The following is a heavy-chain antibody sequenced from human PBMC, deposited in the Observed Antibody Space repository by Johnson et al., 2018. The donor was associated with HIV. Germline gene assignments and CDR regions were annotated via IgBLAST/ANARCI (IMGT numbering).Heavy chain of an antibody. CDR1: GFPVSSNY. Sequence: VPLVESGGGLVQPGGSLRLSCAASGFPVSSNYMTWVRQAPGKGLEWVSILYSGGSTYYADSVKGRFSLSRDNSKNTLYVQMNSLRDEDTAVDYCARGSRYTYDNDDAYLLHAFDFWGQGTMVTVSS. J-gene: IGHJ3*01. V-gene: IGHV3-66*02. CDR2: LYSGGST. D-gene: IGHD3-22*01. CDR3: ARGSRYTYDNDDAYLLHAFDF.